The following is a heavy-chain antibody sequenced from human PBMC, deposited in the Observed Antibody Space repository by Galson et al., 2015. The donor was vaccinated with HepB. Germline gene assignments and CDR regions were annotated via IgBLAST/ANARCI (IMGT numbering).Heavy chain of an antibody. V-gene: IGHV3-48*02. Sequence: SLRLSCATSGFTFNTYGMNWVRQAPGKGLEWVSYISRTAATTYYADSVKGRFTISRDNANNSLYLQMTSLRDDDTAVYYCAREYRQWLGIFCFDPRGQGTLVTVSS. J-gene: IGHJ5*02. CDR1: GFTFNTYG. CDR2: ISRTAATT. CDR3: AREYRQWLGIFCFDP. D-gene: IGHD6-19*01.